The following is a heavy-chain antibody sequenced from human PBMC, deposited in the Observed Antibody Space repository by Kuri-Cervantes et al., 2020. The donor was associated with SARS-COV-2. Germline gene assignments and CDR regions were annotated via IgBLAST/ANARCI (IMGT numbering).Heavy chain of an antibody. CDR3: ARDRGPAAKSYSDY. CDR2: ISSSSSYI. J-gene: IGHJ4*02. D-gene: IGHD2-2*01. V-gene: IGHV3-21*01. CDR1: GSTFSSYA. Sequence: GGSLRLSCAASGSTFSSYAMSWVRQAPGKGLEWVSSISSSSSYIYYADSVKGRFTISRDNAKNSLYLQMNSLRAEDTAVYYCARDRGPAAKSYSDYWGQGTLITVSS.